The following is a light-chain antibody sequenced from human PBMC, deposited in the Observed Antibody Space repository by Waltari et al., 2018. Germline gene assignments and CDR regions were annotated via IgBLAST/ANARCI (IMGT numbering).Light chain of an antibody. CDR1: QDIGND. CDR3: LQDLTYPLT. V-gene: IGKV1-6*01. J-gene: IGKJ4*01. CDR2: AAS. Sequence: AIQMTQSPSSLSASVGDRVTITCRASQDIGNDLGWSQQKPGKAPKVLIYAASTLQSGVPSRYSGSGSGTDFTLTISSLQPDDFATYYCLQDLTYPLTFGGGTKVEIK.